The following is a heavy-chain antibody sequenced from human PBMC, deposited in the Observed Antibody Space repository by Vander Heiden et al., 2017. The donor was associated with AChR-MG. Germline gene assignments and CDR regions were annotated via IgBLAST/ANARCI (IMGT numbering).Heavy chain of an antibody. CDR3: ATSYYYGSGSYSDY. Sequence: EVQLLESGGGLVQPGGSLSPSCAASGFPFSSYAMSWVRQAPGKGLEWVSAISGSGGSTYYADSVKGRFTISRDNSKNTLYLQMNSLRAEDTAVYYCATSYYYGSGSYSDYWGQGTLVTVSS. CDR1: GFPFSSYA. D-gene: IGHD3-10*01. V-gene: IGHV3-23*01. J-gene: IGHJ4*02. CDR2: ISGSGGST.